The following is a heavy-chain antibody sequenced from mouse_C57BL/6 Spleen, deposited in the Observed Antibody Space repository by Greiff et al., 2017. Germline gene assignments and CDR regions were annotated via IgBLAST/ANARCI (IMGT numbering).Heavy chain of an antibody. CDR2: IDPETGGT. D-gene: IGHD1-1*01. CDR1: GYTFTDYE. CDR3: TRRDYVSSSAWFAY. V-gene: IGHV1-15*01. J-gene: IGHJ3*01. Sequence: QVQLQQSGAELVRPGASVTLSCKASGYTFTDYEMHWVKQTPVHGLEWIGAIDPETGGTAYNQKFKGKAILTADKSSSTAYMELRSLTSEDSAVYYCTRRDYVSSSAWFAYWGQGTLVTVSA.